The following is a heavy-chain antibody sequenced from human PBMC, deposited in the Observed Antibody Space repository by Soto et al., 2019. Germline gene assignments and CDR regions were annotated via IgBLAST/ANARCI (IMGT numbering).Heavy chain of an antibody. V-gene: IGHV4-30-2*01. CDR1: GVSISSGGYS. CDR3: ARAAGLLRLRHAFDI. D-gene: IGHD5-18*01. CDR2: IYHSGST. Sequence: TLSLTCAVSGVSISSGGYSWSWIRQPPGKGLEWIGYIYHSGSTYYNPSLKSRVTISVDRSKNQFSLKLSSVTAADTAVYYCARAAGLLRLRHAFDIWGQGTMVAVSS. J-gene: IGHJ3*02.